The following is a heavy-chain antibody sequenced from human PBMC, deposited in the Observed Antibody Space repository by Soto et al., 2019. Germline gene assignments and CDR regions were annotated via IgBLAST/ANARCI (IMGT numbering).Heavy chain of an antibody. CDR1: GGFISSSTYY. CDR3: ARHGHMYSENLFDH. V-gene: IGHV4-39*01. CDR2: IYYGGNT. D-gene: IGHD1-26*01. Sequence: SETLSLTCTVSGGFISSSTYYWAWIRQPPGKGLEGIGRIYYGGNTYYNPSLESRVIISVDPSKNQFSPKLSSVTAADTAVYYCARHGHMYSENLFDHWGQGTLVTVSS. J-gene: IGHJ4*02.